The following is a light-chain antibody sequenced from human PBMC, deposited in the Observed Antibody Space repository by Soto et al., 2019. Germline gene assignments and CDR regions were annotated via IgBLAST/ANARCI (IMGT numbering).Light chain of an antibody. J-gene: IGLJ1*01. CDR1: SSDVGGYNY. V-gene: IGLV2-11*01. CDR2: DVS. Sequence: QSALTQPRSVSGSPGQSVTITCTGTSSDVGGYNYVSWYQQHPGKAPKLMIYDVSKRPSWVPDRFSGSKSGNTASLTISGLQAEDEADYSCCSYAGSYTHYVFGTGTKLTVL. CDR3: CSYAGSYTHYV.